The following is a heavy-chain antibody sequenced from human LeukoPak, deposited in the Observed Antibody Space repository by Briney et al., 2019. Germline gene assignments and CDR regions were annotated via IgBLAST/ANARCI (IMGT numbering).Heavy chain of an antibody. CDR2: IIPIFGTA. CDR3: ARTYYDFWSGIDAFDI. D-gene: IGHD3-3*01. V-gene: IGHV1-69*05. Sequence: GASVKVSCKASGGTFSSYAISWVRQAPGQGLEWMGGIIPIFGTANYAQKFQGRVTMTRDTSISTAYMELSRLRSDDTAVYYCARTYYDFWSGIDAFDIWGQGTMVTVSS. CDR1: GGTFSSYA. J-gene: IGHJ3*02.